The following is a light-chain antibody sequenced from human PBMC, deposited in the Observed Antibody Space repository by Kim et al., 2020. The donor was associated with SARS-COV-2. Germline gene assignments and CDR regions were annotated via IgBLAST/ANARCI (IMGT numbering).Light chain of an antibody. J-gene: IGLJ1*01. CDR2: QDS. CDR3: QAWEV. Sequence: PSVSVSPGQTASITCSGDKLGDKYACWYQQKPGQSPVLVIYQDSKRPSGIPERFSGSNSGNTATLTISGTQAMDEADYYCQAWEVFGTGTKVTVL. V-gene: IGLV3-1*01. CDR1: KLGDKY.